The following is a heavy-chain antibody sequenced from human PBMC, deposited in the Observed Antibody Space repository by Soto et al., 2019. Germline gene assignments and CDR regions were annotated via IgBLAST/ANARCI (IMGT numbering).Heavy chain of an antibody. Sequence: EVHLVESGGGLVQPGGSLRLSCAASGFTFSSYDMHWVRQATGKGLEWVSVIVTAVDTYYPGSVKGRFTSSRENAKNSLYLEMNGQRAVDTALYYCVRARDYTELDYMGQGTLVTVYS. D-gene: IGHD4-17*01. CDR3: VRARDYTELDY. V-gene: IGHV3-13*01. CDR2: IVTAVDT. CDR1: GFTFSSYD. J-gene: IGHJ4*02.